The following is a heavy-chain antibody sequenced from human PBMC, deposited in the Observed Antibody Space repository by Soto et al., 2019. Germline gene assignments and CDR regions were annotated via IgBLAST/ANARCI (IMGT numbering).Heavy chain of an antibody. Sequence: GGSLRLSWAASGFICSSYDMSWGRQAPGKGLEWVSTILVDGRTFYVDSVKGRFTISRDSSQNTVYLQMNSLTAGDTALYYCAKATATGGGAFDICGQGTMVTVSS. CDR1: GFICSSYD. J-gene: IGHJ3*02. CDR3: AKATATGGGAFDI. CDR2: ILVDGRT. D-gene: IGHD2-8*02. V-gene: IGHV3-23*01.